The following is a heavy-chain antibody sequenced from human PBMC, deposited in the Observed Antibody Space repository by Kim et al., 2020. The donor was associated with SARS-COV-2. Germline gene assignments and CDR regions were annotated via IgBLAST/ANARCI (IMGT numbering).Heavy chain of an antibody. CDR3: AKDKSCFMITFGGESGGMDV. V-gene: IGHV3-30*02. D-gene: IGHD3-16*01. Sequence: GRFNISRDSSKNTLYLQMDSLRPEDTAVYFCAKDKSCFMITFGGESGGMDVWGQGTTVTVSS. J-gene: IGHJ6*02.